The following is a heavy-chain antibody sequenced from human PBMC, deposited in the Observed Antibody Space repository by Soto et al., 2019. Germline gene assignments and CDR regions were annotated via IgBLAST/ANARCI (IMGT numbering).Heavy chain of an antibody. CDR1: GGSISSYY. J-gene: IGHJ3*02. Sequence: SETLSLTCTVSGGSISSYYWSWIRQPPGKGLEWIGYIYYSGSTNYNPSLKSRVTISVDTSKNQFSLKLSSVTAADTAVYYCARQMGDSSSQEAYAFDIWGQGTMVTVSS. D-gene: IGHD6-13*01. CDR3: ARQMGDSSSQEAYAFDI. CDR2: IYYSGST. V-gene: IGHV4-59*08.